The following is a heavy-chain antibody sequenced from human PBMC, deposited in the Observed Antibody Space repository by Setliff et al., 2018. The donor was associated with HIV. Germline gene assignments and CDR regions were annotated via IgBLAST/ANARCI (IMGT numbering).Heavy chain of an antibody. J-gene: IGHJ4*02. CDR2: ISYDGSNK. CDR3: ARGVDY. CDR1: GFTFSSYT. V-gene: IGHV3-30*04. Sequence: HPGGSLRLSCAASGFTFSSYTLHWVRQAPGKGLEWVALISYDGSNKYYADSVRGRFTISRDDSRNTLYLQMNSLRAEDTAVYHCARGVDYWGEGTLVTVSS.